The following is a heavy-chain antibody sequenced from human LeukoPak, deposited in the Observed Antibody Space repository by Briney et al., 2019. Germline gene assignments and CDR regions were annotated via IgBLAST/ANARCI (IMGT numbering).Heavy chain of an antibody. V-gene: IGHV4-4*09. CDR2: IYTSGST. CDR1: GVTISSYY. D-gene: IGHD6-13*01. CDR3: SRHWGKYSSSWYGI. J-gene: IGHJ4*02. Sequence: SSETLFLTCTVSGVTISSYYWSWIRQPPGKGLEWVGYIYTSGSTNYNPSLKSRVTISGDTSKNQSSLKLSSVTAADTAVYYCSRHWGKYSSSWYGIWGQGTLVTVSS.